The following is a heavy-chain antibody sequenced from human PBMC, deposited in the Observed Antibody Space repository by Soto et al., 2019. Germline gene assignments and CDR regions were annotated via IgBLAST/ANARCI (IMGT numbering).Heavy chain of an antibody. D-gene: IGHD1-26*01. V-gene: IGHV1-58*01. CDR1: GFTFTSSA. J-gene: IGHJ6*02. CDR2: IVVGSGNT. CDR3: ARDYSPPPWVYYYGMDV. Sequence: EASVKVSCKASGFTFTSSAVQWVRQARGQRLEWIGWIVVGSGNTNYAQKFQGRVTITADESTSTAYMELSSLRSEDTAVYYCARDYSPPPWVYYYGMDVCGQRTTLTVSS.